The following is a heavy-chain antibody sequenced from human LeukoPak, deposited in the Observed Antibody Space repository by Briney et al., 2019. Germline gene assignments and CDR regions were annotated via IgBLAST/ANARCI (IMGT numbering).Heavy chain of an antibody. CDR3: ATYYYDSSGPGD. D-gene: IGHD3-22*01. J-gene: IGHJ4*02. CDR1: GGSISSSSYY. Sequence: SETLPLTXTVSGGSISSSSYYWGWIRQPPGKGLEWIGSIYYSGSTYYNPSLKSRVTISVDTSKNQFSLKLSSVTAADTAVYYCATYYYDSSGPGDWGQGTLVTVSS. V-gene: IGHV4-39*01. CDR2: IYYSGST.